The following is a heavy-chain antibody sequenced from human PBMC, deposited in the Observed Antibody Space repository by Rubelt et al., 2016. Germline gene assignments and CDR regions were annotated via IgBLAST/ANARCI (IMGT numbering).Heavy chain of an antibody. V-gene: IGHV1-2*02. CDR2: ISPNTAAS. CDR1: GYTFTGYF. Sequence: QVHLVQSGTEVKKPGASVKVSCKASGYTFTGYFMHWVRQAPGRGLEWMGWISPNTAASNFAQKFQGRVTLSRDTSTSTAYMDLRSLTSDDTAIYYCARTEESGNYCDHWGQGTLVTVSS. J-gene: IGHJ4*02. CDR3: ARTEESGNYCDH. D-gene: IGHD2/OR15-2a*01.